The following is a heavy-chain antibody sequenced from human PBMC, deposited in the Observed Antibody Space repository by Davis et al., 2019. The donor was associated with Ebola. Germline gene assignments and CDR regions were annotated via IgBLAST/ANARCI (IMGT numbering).Heavy chain of an antibody. CDR3: ARDPSGEYNWFDP. V-gene: IGHV1-69*13. Sequence: SVKVSCKASGYTFTSYYMHWVRQAPEQGLEWMGGIIPIFGTANYAQKFQGRVTITADESTSTAYMELSSLRSEDTAVYYCARDPSGEYNWFDPWGQGTLVTVSS. CDR1: GYTFTSYY. D-gene: IGHD3-10*01. CDR2: IIPIFGTA. J-gene: IGHJ5*02.